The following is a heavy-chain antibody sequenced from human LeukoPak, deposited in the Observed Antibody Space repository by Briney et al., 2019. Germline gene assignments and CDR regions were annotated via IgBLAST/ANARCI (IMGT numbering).Heavy chain of an antibody. D-gene: IGHD5-18*01. V-gene: IGHV4-59*11. CDR2: IYYSGST. CDR1: GVSISSHY. Sequence: SETLSLTGTVAGVSISSHYWIWLGHPPGKELKGVGYIYYSGSTNYNPSLKSRVTISVDTSKNQFSLKLSSVTAAATAVYYCARSRIQLWYYYYYYMDVWGKGTTVTVSS. J-gene: IGHJ6*03. CDR3: ARSRIQLWYYYYYYMDV.